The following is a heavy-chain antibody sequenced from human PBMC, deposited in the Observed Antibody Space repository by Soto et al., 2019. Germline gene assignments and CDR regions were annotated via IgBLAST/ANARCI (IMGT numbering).Heavy chain of an antibody. J-gene: IGHJ4*02. Sequence: QVQLVQSGAEVKKPGASVKVSCKASGYTFTNYYVQWVRQAPGQGLEWMGVIHPDGGHTTYSQKFHDRVTMTRDTFTSNIYMELSSLRSEDTAVYYCARGDNDYWGQGTLVTVSS. CDR3: ARGDNDY. CDR1: GYTFTNYY. CDR2: IHPDGGHT. V-gene: IGHV1-46*01.